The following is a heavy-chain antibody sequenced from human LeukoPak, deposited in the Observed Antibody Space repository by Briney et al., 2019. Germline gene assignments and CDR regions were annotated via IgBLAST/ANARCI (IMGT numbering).Heavy chain of an antibody. J-gene: IGHJ4*02. CDR2: INPNSGGT. D-gene: IGHD3-22*01. V-gene: IGHV1-2*06. CDR3: ARDYYGSSGFLWY. Sequence: GASVKVSCKASGYTFTGYYMHWVRQAPGQGLEWMGRINPNSGGTNYAQKFQGRVTMTRDTSISTAYMELSRLRSDDTAVYYCARDYYGSSGFLWYWAQGTLVTVSS. CDR1: GYTFTGYY.